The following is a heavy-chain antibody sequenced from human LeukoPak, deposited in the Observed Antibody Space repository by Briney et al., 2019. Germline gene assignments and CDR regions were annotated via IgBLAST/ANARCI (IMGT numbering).Heavy chain of an antibody. Sequence: GGSLRLSCAASGFTFSSYAMHWVRQAPGKGLEWVAVISYDGSNKYYADSVKSRFTISRDNSKNTLYLQMNSLRAEDTAVYYCARGDSQSKYRQFDSWGQGSLVIVPS. D-gene: IGHD5-12*01. V-gene: IGHV3-30*04. CDR2: ISYDGSNK. CDR1: GFTFSSYA. J-gene: IGHJ4*02. CDR3: ARGDSQSKYRQFDS.